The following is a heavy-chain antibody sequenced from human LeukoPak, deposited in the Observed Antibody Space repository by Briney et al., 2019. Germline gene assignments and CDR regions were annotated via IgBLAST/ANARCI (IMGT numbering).Heavy chain of an antibody. CDR2: INPNSGGT. CDR1: GYTSTGYY. J-gene: IGHJ4*02. Sequence: ASVKVSCKASGYTSTGYYMHWVRQAPGQGLEWMGWINPNSGGTNYAQKFQGRVTMTRDTSISTAYMELSRLRSDDTAVYYYARVRAAAGTFGWSWGQGTLVTVSS. CDR3: ARVRAAAGTFGWS. D-gene: IGHD6-13*01. V-gene: IGHV1-2*02.